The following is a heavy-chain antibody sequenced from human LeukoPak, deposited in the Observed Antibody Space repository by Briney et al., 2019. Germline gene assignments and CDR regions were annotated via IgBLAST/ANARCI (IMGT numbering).Heavy chain of an antibody. V-gene: IGHV3-74*01. CDR3: ARGLVPGSLDY. CDR2: INSDESIT. J-gene: IGHJ4*02. Sequence: PGGSLRLSCAASGFTFSSSWMYWVRQAPGKGLVWVSRINSDESITTYADSVKGRFTISRDNAKNTLYLQMNSLRAEDTAVYYCARGLVPGSLDYWGQGTPVTASS. D-gene: IGHD3-10*01. CDR1: GFTFSSSW.